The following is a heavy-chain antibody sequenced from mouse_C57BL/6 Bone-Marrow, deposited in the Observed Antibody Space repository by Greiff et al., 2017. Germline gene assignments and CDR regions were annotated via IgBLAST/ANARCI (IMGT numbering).Heavy chain of an antibody. CDR2: IWSGGST. Sequence: VQLQQSGPGLVQPSQSLSITCTVSGFSLTSYGVHWVRQSPGKGLEWLGVIWSGGSTDYNAAFISRLSISKDNSKSQVFFKMNSLQADDTAIYYCARDYWDFDVWGTGTTVTVSS. CDR3: ARDYWDFDV. V-gene: IGHV2-2*01. CDR1: GFSLTSYG. J-gene: IGHJ1*03.